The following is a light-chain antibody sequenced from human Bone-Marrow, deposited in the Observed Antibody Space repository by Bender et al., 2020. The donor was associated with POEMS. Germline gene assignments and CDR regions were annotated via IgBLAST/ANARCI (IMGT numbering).Light chain of an antibody. CDR2: SND. CDR1: TSNIGSTS. V-gene: IGLV1-44*01. J-gene: IGLJ3*02. CDR3: SSYAGIDYYWV. Sequence: QSVLTQPPSTSGTPGQRVTISCSGSTSNIGSTSVHWYQQLPGTAPKLLIYSNDQRPSGVPDRFSGSRSGTSASLDISGLQSEDEALYYCSSYAGIDYYWVFGGGTKLTVL.